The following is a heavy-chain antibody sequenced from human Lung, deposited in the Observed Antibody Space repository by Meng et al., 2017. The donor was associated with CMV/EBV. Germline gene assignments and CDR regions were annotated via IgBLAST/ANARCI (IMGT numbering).Heavy chain of an antibody. D-gene: IGHD2-2*01. CDR1: GGTFSSYA. V-gene: IGHV1-69*10. CDR2: IIPILGIA. CDR3: ARGTGYCSSTSCWGPDDPSYYFDY. Sequence: SXXVSXKASGGTFSSYAISWVRQAPGQGLEWMGGIIPILGIANYAQKFQGRVTITADKSTSTAYMELSSLRSEDTAVYYCARGTGYCSSTSCWGPDDPSYYFDYWXQGKXVNGAS. J-gene: IGHJ4*02.